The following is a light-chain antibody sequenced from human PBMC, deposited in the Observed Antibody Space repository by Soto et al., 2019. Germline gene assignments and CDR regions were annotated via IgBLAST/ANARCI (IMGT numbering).Light chain of an antibody. V-gene: IGLV2-11*01. CDR1: SSDFDDYNY. Sequence: QSALTQPRSVSGSPGQSVTISCTGTSSDFDDYNYVSWYQQHPGKAPRLLVFTVNKRPSGVPDRFSGSKSGNTASLTISGLQAADEADSYCCSYALTYVFGTGTKLTVL. CDR3: CSYALTYV. CDR2: TVN. J-gene: IGLJ1*01.